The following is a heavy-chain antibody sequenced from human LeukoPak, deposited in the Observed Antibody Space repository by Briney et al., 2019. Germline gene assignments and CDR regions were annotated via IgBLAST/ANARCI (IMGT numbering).Heavy chain of an antibody. CDR3: ARGRYSSSWYGMSA. Sequence: PSETLSLTCAVYGGSLSGYYWSWIRQPPGKGLEWIGEINHSGSTNYNPSLKNRVTISVDTSKNQFSLKLSSVTAADTAVYYCARGRYSSSWYGMSAWGQGTLVTVSS. CDR2: INHSGST. J-gene: IGHJ5*02. D-gene: IGHD6-13*01. V-gene: IGHV4-34*01. CDR1: GGSLSGYY.